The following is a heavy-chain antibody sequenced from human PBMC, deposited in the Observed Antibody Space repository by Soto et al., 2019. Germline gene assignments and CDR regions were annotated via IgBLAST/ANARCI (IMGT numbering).Heavy chain of an antibody. D-gene: IGHD3-10*01. Sequence: EVQLVESGGGSVQPGGSLRLSCAASGFTFSSYWVHWVRQVPGKGLVWLSRINMDGTRTNYADSVNGRFAIFRDNVKNTVYLQMNGLRVEDSAAYYCARGGLGSFLLDYWGQRTLVSVS. V-gene: IGHV3-74*01. CDR2: INMDGTRT. J-gene: IGHJ4*02. CDR1: GFTFSSYW. CDR3: ARGGLGSFLLDY.